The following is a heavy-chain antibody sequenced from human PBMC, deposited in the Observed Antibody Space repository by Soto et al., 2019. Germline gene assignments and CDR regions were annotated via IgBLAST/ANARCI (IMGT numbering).Heavy chain of an antibody. CDR3: ARDHHRYSGYDYVDY. CDR2: ISSSSSYT. Sequence: GGALRLSCAASGFTFSDYYISWIRQAPGKGREWDSYISSSSSYTNYADSVKGRFTISRDNAKNSLYLQMNSLRAEDTAVYYCARDHHRYSGYDYVDYWGPGTLVTVSS. V-gene: IGHV3-11*05. CDR1: GFTFSDYY. D-gene: IGHD5-12*01. J-gene: IGHJ4*02.